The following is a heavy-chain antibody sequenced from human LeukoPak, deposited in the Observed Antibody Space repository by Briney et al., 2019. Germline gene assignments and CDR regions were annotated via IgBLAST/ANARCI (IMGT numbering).Heavy chain of an antibody. CDR3: AKAMVTSSPWLLRVTSAYYGMDV. D-gene: IGHD4-17*01. Sequence: GGSLRLSCAASGFTFSSYGMHWVRQAPGKGLEWVAVISYDGSNKYYADSVKGRFTISRDNSKNTLYLQMNSLRAEDTAVYYCAKAMVTSSPWLLRVTSAYYGMDVWGQGTTVTVSS. CDR1: GFTFSSYG. V-gene: IGHV3-30*18. CDR2: ISYDGSNK. J-gene: IGHJ6*02.